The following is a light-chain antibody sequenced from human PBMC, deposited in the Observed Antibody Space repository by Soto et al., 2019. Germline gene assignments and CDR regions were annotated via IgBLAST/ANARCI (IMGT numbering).Light chain of an antibody. CDR3: QQRSGWPALT. CDR2: DAS. Sequence: EIVLTQSPATLSVSPGERATLSCRASQSVSSYLAWYQQKPGQAPRLLIYDASNRATGIPARFSGSGSGTDFTLTISSLEPEDFAVYYCQQRSGWPALTFGGGTKVEVK. V-gene: IGKV3-11*01. CDR1: QSVSSY. J-gene: IGKJ4*01.